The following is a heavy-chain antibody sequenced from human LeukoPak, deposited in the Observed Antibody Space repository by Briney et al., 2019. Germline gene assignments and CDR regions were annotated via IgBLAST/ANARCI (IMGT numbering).Heavy chain of an antibody. D-gene: IGHD6-13*01. J-gene: IGHJ4*02. Sequence: GGSLRLSCAASGFTFSSYEMNWVRQAPGKGLEWVSYISSSGSTIYYADSVKGRFTISRDNAKNSLYLQMNSLRAEDTAVYYCARDLEYISSWSACYFDYWGQGVLVTVSS. CDR2: ISSSGSTI. V-gene: IGHV3-48*03. CDR3: ARDLEYISSWSACYFDY. CDR1: GFTFSSYE.